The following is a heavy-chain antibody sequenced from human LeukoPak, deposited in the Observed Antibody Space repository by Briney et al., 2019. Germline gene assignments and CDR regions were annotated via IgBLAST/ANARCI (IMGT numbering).Heavy chain of an antibody. V-gene: IGHV4-39*01. CDR3: ARHTPPTLINITIFGATDY. J-gene: IGHJ4*02. CDR2: VYYSGST. CDR1: VGSLSTSSFY. D-gene: IGHD3-3*01. Sequence: SGTLSLTCTVSVGSLSTSSFYWGWLPHPPGRGLEWVGSVYYSGSTYYNPSLNSRVTISVDTSKNQFSLKLSSVTAADTAVYYCARHTPPTLINITIFGATDYWDQGTLGTVSS.